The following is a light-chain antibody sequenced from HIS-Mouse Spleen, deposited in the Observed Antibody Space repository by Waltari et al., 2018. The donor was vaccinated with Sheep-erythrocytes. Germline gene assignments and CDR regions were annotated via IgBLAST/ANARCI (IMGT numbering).Light chain of an antibody. V-gene: IGLV1-40*01. CDR2: GNS. J-gene: IGLJ3*02. CDR1: SSNIGAGYD. CDR3: QSYDSSLSGPWV. Sequence: QRVTISCTGSSSNIGAGYDVHWYQQLPGTAPKLLIYGNSNRPSGVPDRFSGSKSGTSASLAITGLQAEDEADYYCQSYDSSLSGPWVFGGGTKLTVL.